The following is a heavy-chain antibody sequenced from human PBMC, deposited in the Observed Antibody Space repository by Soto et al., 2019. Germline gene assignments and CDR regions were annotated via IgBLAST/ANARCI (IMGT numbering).Heavy chain of an antibody. V-gene: IGHV4-30-2*01. CDR3: ARVPTP. Sequence: WTWVRQPPGKGLEWIGYIYHSGSTYYNPSLKSRVTISVDRSKNQFSLKLSSVTAADTAVYYCARVPTPWGQGTLVTVSS. CDR2: IYHSGST. J-gene: IGHJ5*02. D-gene: IGHD2-2*01.